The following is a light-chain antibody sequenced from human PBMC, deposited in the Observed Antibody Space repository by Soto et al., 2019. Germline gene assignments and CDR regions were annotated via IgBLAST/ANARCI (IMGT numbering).Light chain of an antibody. CDR2: EIN. Sequence: SASGSPGQSITISCTGTSSDVGAFNYVSWYQQHPGKAPKLMIFEINKRPSGVPDRFSGSKSGNSASLTVSGLQTEDEADYYCSSYAGSNIYVFGSGTKVTVL. J-gene: IGLJ1*01. V-gene: IGLV2-8*01. CDR3: SSYAGSNIYV. CDR1: SSDVGAFNY.